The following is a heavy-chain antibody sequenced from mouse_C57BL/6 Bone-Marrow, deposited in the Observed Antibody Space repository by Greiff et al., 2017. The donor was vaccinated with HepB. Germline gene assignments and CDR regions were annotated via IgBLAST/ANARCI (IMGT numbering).Heavy chain of an antibody. J-gene: IGHJ2*01. D-gene: IGHD2-12*01. CDR3: ARRGGGLRRLDY. CDR2: IYPGSGST. Sequence: VQLQQPGAELVKPGASVKMSCKASGYTFTSYWITWVKQRPGQGLEWIGDIYPGSGSTNYNEKFKSKATLTVDTSSSTAYMQLSSLTSEDSAVYSWARRGGGLRRLDYWGQGTTLTVSS. V-gene: IGHV1-55*01. CDR1: GYTFTSYW.